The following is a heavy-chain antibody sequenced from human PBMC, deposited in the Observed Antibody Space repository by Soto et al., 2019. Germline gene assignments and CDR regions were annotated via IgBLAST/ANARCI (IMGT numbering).Heavy chain of an antibody. D-gene: IGHD3-3*01. J-gene: IGHJ5*02. CDR3: ARGLTHYDFWSGYFLGVWEPESEVPNWFDP. V-gene: IGHV4-59*01. CDR1: GGSISSYY. CDR2: IYYSGST. Sequence: SETLSLTYTVSGGSISSYYWSWIRQPPGKGLEWIGYIYYSGSTNYNPSLKSRVTISVDTSKNQFSLKLSSVTAADTAVYYCARGLTHYDFWSGYFLGVWEPESEVPNWFDPWGQGTLVTVSS.